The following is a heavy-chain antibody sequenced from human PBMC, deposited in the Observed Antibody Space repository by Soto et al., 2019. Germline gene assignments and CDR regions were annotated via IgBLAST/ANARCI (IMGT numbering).Heavy chain of an antibody. CDR1: GGSISSYY. Sequence: QVQLQESGPGLVKPSETLSLTCTVSGGSISSYYWSWIRQPPGKGLEWIGYIYYSGSTNYNPSLKSRVTISVDTSKNQFSLKLSSVTAADTAVYYCARDAQHGFDYWGQGTLVTVSS. CDR3: ARDAQHGFDY. CDR2: IYYSGST. D-gene: IGHD2-2*01. V-gene: IGHV4-59*01. J-gene: IGHJ4*02.